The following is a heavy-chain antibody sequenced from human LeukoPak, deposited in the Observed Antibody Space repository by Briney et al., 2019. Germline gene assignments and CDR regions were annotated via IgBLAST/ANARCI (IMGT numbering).Heavy chain of an antibody. CDR1: GFTFSSYA. CDR2: ISGSGGTT. Sequence: GGSLRLSCAASGFTFSSYAMSWVRQAPGKGLEWVSTISGSGGTTYYADSVKGRFTISRDNSKNTLYLQMNSLRAEDTAVYYCAKKTGAVVVAGTRWFDPWGQGTLVTVSS. CDR3: AKKTGAVVVAGTRWFDP. D-gene: IGHD2-15*01. V-gene: IGHV3-23*01. J-gene: IGHJ5*02.